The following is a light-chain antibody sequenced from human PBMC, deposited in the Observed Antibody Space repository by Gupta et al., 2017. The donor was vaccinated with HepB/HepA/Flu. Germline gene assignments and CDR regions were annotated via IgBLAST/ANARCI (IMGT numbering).Light chain of an antibody. CDR3: QQRTS. CDR2: DAS. CDR1: HSVNTY. J-gene: IGKJ2*03. Sequence: EIVLTQSPATLSLSPGERATLSCRASHSVNTYLAWYQQKPGQTPRLLIYDASSRAAGIPARFSGSGSGTDFTLTISSLEPEDFAVYDCQQRTSFGQGTKLEIK. V-gene: IGKV3-11*01.